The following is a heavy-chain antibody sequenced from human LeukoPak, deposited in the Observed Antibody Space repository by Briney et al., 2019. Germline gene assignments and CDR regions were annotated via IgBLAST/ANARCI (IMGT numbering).Heavy chain of an antibody. Sequence: SGGSLRLSCAASGFTFSIYGMHWVRQAPGKGLEWVAFIRYDGSNKYYADSVKGRFTISRDNSKNTLYLQMNSLRAEDTAVYYCAKGYWGSDYFDYWGQGTLVTVSS. CDR1: GFTFSIYG. V-gene: IGHV3-30*02. CDR3: AKGYWGSDYFDY. D-gene: IGHD7-27*01. CDR2: IRYDGSNK. J-gene: IGHJ4*02.